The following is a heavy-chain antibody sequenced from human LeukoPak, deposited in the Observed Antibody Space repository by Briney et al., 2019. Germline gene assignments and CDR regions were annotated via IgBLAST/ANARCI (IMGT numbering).Heavy chain of an antibody. CDR3: AKCSLTLLRYFDY. CDR1: GFTFSSHG. D-gene: IGHD3-10*02. CDR2: IRYDGSNK. Sequence: QPGGSLRLSCAASGFTFSSHGMHWVRQAPGKGLEWVAFIRYDGSNKYYADSVKGRFTISRDNSKNTLYLQMNSLRAEDTAVYYCAKCSLTLLRYFDYWGQGTLVTVSS. J-gene: IGHJ4*02. V-gene: IGHV3-30*02.